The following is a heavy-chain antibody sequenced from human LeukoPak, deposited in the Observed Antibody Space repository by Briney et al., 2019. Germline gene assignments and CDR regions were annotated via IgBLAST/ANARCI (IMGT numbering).Heavy chain of an antibody. Sequence: PGRSLRLSCAASGFTFSSYGMHWVRQAPGKGLEWVAVISYDGSNKYYADSVKGRFTISRDNSKNTLYLQMNSLRAEDTAVYYCAKDTYYDSSGYYEYWGQGTLVTVSS. D-gene: IGHD3-22*01. CDR3: AKDTYYDSSGYYEY. CDR1: GFTFSSYG. V-gene: IGHV3-30*18. J-gene: IGHJ4*02. CDR2: ISYDGSNK.